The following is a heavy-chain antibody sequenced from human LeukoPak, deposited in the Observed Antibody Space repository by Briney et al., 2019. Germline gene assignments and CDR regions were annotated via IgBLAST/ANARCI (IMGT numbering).Heavy chain of an antibody. CDR1: GYTFTSYA. J-gene: IGHJ4*02. Sequence: ASVKVSCKASGYTFTSYAMHWVRQAPGQGLEWMGWINPNSGGTNYAQKFQGRVTITRDTSASTAHMELSSLRSEDTAVYYCAREPVLYYDSSGYRFDYWGQGTLVTVSS. D-gene: IGHD3-22*01. CDR2: INPNSGGT. V-gene: IGHV1-3*01. CDR3: AREPVLYYDSSGYRFDY.